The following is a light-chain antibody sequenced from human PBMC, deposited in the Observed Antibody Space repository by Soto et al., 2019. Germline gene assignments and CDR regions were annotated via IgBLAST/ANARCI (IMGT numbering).Light chain of an antibody. V-gene: IGLV1-51*01. J-gene: IGLJ3*02. CDR2: ANT. Sequence: QSVLTQPPSISAAPGQMVAISCSGTTSNIGDNSVSWYQHLPGTAPKVLIYANTRRPLGIPDRFSGSKSGTSATLTITGLQTGDEADYYCATWDSALSAGVFGGGTKVTVL. CDR1: TSNIGDNS. CDR3: ATWDSALSAGV.